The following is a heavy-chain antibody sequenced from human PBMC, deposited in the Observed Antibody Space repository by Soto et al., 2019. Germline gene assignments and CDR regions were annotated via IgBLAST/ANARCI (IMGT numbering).Heavy chain of an antibody. Sequence: SGKVSCKASGGTFSSYAISWVRQAPGQGLEWMGGIIPIFGTANYAQKFQGRVTITADESTSTAYMELSSLISEDTAVYYCARDQGTGTTFYYYYGMDVWGQGTTITVSS. D-gene: IGHD1-7*01. V-gene: IGHV1-69*13. CDR1: GGTFSSYA. CDR3: ARDQGTGTTFYYYYGMDV. CDR2: IIPIFGTA. J-gene: IGHJ6*02.